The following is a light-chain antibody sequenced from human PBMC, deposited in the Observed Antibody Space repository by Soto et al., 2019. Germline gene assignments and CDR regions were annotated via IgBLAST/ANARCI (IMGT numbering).Light chain of an antibody. CDR3: CSYAGSSTWV. J-gene: IGLJ3*02. V-gene: IGLV2-23*01. CDR1: SSDFGSYNL. Sequence: QSVLTQPASVSGSPGQSITISCTGTSSDFGSYNLVSWYQQHPGKAPRVMIYDGNKRPSGVSYRFSGSKSDNTASLTISGLQAEDEADYYCCSYAGSSTWVFGGGTKLTVL. CDR2: DGN.